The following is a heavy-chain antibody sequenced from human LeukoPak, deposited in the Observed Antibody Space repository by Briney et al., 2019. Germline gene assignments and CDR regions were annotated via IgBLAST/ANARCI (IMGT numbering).Heavy chain of an antibody. J-gene: IGHJ4*02. CDR1: GYTFTGYY. D-gene: IGHD1-26*01. CDR2: INPNSGGT. Sequence: RASVKVSCKASGYTFTGYYMHWVRQAPGQGLEWMGWINPNSGGTNYAQKFQGRVTMTRDTSISTAYMELSRLRSDDTAVYDCARGRRWEPYYFDYWGQGTLVTVSS. CDR3: ARGRRWEPYYFDY. V-gene: IGHV1-2*02.